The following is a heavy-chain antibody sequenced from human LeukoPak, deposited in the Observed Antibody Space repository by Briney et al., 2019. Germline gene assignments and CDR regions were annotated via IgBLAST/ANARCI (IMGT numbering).Heavy chain of an antibody. CDR2: ISAYNGNT. Sequence: ASVKVSCKASGYTFTSYGISWVRQAPGQGLEWMGWISAYNGNTNYAQKLQGRVTMTTDTSTSTAYMELRSLRSEDTAVYYCATGYGGIAAAGFFDYWGQGTLVTVSS. CDR1: GYTFTSYG. CDR3: ATGYGGIAAAGFFDY. V-gene: IGHV1-18*01. J-gene: IGHJ4*02. D-gene: IGHD6-13*01.